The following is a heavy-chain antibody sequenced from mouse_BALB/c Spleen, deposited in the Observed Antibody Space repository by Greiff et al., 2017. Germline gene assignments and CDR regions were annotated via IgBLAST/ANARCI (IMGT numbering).Heavy chain of an antibody. V-gene: IGHV14-3*02. CDR2: IDPANGNT. D-gene: IGHD2-4*01. J-gene: IGHJ2*01. CDR3: ARSEDYDEEGFDY. CDR1: GFNIKDSY. Sequence: EVKLMESGAELVKPGASVKLSCTASGFNIKDSYLHWVKQRPEQGLEWIGRIDPANGNTKYDPKFQGKATITADTSSNTAYLQLSSLTSEDTAVYYCARSEDYDEEGFDYWGQGTTLTVSS.